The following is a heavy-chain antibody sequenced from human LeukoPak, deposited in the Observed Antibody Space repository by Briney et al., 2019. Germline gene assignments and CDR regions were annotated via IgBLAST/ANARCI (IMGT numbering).Heavy chain of an antibody. V-gene: IGHV7-4-1*02. Sequence: GASVKVSCKASGYTFTSYAMNWVRQAPGQGLEWMGWINTNTGNPTYAQGFTGRFVFSLDTSFITAYLQISSLKAEDTAVYYCARESPYYYDSSDYYETDYWGQGTLVTVSS. CDR1: GYTFTSYA. CDR2: INTNTGNP. J-gene: IGHJ4*02. D-gene: IGHD3-22*01. CDR3: ARESPYYYDSSDYYETDY.